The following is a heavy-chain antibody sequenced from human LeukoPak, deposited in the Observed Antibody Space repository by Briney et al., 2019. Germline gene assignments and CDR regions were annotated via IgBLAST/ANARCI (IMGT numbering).Heavy chain of an antibody. D-gene: IGHD5-18*01. Sequence: ASVTVSCKFSGYTLTELSMHWVRQAPGPGLEWMGWINPNSGGTNYAQKFQGRVTMTRDTSISTAYMELSRLRSDDTAVYYCARDFGYHFDYWGQGTLVTVSS. CDR3: ARDFGYHFDY. J-gene: IGHJ4*02. CDR2: INPNSGGT. V-gene: IGHV1-2*02. CDR1: GYTLTELS.